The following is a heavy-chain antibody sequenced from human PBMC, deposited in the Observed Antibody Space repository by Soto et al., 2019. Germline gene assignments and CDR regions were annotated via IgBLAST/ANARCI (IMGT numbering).Heavy chain of an antibody. D-gene: IGHD3-3*02. V-gene: IGHV4-39*01. CDR1: GSSINSSGYY. CDR2: MFYGVST. CDR3: PRLPSRHLVDY. J-gene: IGHJ4*02. Sequence: PSETLSLTCTVSGSSINSSGYYWGWIRQPPGKGLEWIGSMFYGVSTYYNPSLKSRVTVSVDTSKNQFSLNLRSVTAADTAVYYCPRLPSRHLVDYWGQGTLVTVSS.